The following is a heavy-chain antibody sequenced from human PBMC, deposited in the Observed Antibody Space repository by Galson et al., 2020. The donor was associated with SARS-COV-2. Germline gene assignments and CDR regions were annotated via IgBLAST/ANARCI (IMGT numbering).Heavy chain of an antibody. V-gene: IGHV4-59*08. CDR3: ASRRGYSGNDGFWSGESGGGWFDP. Sequence: ASETLSLTCSVSGVSIRSYYWSWIRQPPGKGLEWIGYVYYSGSTNYNSSLKSRVIMSVDTSKNQFSLKLTSVTAADTAVYYCASRRGYSGNDGFWSGESGGGWFDPWGQGTLVTVSP. D-gene: IGHD5-12*01. CDR1: GVSIRSYY. CDR2: VYYSGST. J-gene: IGHJ5*02.